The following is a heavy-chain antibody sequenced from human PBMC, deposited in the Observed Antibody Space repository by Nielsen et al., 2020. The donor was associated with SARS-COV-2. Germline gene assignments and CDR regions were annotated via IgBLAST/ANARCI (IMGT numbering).Heavy chain of an antibody. D-gene: IGHD1-26*01. CDR1: GFTFDDYA. V-gene: IGHV3-9*01. Sequence: GGSLRLSCAASGFTFDDYAMHWVRQAPGKGLEWVSGISWNSGSIGYADSVKGRFTISRDNSKNTLYLQMNSLRAEDTAVYYCARDHMVGATPDAFDIWGRGTMVTVSS. CDR2: ISWNSGSI. CDR3: ARDHMVGATPDAFDI. J-gene: IGHJ3*02.